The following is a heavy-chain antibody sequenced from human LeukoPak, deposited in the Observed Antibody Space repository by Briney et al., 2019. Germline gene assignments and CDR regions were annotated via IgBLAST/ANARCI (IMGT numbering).Heavy chain of an antibody. CDR2: IYYSGSS. CDR1: GGSISSSSYY. V-gene: IGHV4-39*07. D-gene: IGHD1-26*01. CDR3: ARDGIVGATWTAFDI. Sequence: PSETLSLTCTVSGGSISSSSYYWGWIRQPPGKGLEWIGSIYYSGSSYYNPSLKSRVTISVDTSKNQFSLKLSSVAAADTAVYYCARDGIVGATWTAFDIWGQGTMVTVSS. J-gene: IGHJ3*02.